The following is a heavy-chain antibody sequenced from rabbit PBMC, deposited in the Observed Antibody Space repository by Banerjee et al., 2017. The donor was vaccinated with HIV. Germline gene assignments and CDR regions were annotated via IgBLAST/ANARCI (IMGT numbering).Heavy chain of an antibody. J-gene: IGHJ4*01. CDR3: ARDWADSNGYSYAYDLNL. D-gene: IGHD6-1*01. V-gene: IGHV1S45*01. CDR1: GFDFSSNA. Sequence: LEESGGGLVKPEGSLTLTCKASGFDFSSNAICWVRQAPGKGLEWIGTIYAGSSGSAYYASWVNGRFTISKTSSTTVTLQMTSLTAADTATYFCARDWADSNGYSYAYDLNLWGPGTLVPVS. CDR2: IYAGSSGSA.